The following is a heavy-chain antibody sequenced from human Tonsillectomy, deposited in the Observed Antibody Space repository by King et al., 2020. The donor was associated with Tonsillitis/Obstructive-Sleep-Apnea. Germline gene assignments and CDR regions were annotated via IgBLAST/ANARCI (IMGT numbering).Heavy chain of an antibody. D-gene: IGHD3-3*01. Sequence: VQLQQWGAGLLKPSETLSLTCAVYGGSFSGYYWSWIRQPPGKGLEWIGEINHSGSTNYNPSLKSRVTISVDTSKNQFSLKLSSVTAADTAVYYCARRPTITIFGVIITRANAFDIWGRGTMVTVSS. J-gene: IGHJ3*02. CDR2: INHSGST. CDR3: ARRPTITIFGVIITRANAFDI. CDR1: GGSFSGYY. V-gene: IGHV4-34*01.